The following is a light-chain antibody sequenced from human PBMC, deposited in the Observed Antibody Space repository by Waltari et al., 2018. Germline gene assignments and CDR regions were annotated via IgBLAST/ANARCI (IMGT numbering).Light chain of an antibody. Sequence: EVVLTQSPATLSLSPGEGATLSCGASQTVSNYLAWYLLKPGQAPRLLIYDASNRATGIPARFSGSGSGTDFTLTISSLEPEDFAVYYCQHRDKFGQGTRLEIK. CDR2: DAS. J-gene: IGKJ5*01. CDR1: QTVSNY. CDR3: QHRDK. V-gene: IGKV3-11*01.